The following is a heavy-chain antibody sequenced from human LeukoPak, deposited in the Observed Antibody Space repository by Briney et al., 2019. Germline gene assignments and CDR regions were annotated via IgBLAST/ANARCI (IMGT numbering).Heavy chain of an antibody. CDR1: GYTFTGYY. CDR3: ARDPDCSSTSCYTGGFWGPRKSYNWFDP. Sequence: ASVKVSCKASGYTFTGYYMHWVRQAPGQGLEWTGWINPNSGGTDYAQKFQGRVTMTRDTSISTAYMELSRLRSDDTAVYYCARDPDCSSTSCYTGGFWGPRKSYNWFDPWGQGTLVTVSS. CDR2: INPNSGGT. J-gene: IGHJ5*02. D-gene: IGHD2-2*02. V-gene: IGHV1-2*02.